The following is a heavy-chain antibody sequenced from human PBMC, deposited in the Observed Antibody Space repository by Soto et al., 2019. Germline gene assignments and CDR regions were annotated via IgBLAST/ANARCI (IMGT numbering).Heavy chain of an antibody. V-gene: IGHV1-69*12. D-gene: IGHD6-19*01. Sequence: QVQLLQSGAEVKKPGSSVRVSCEASGGTFRTYAISWVRQAPGQGLEWMGEIIPIFGTVIYAQKFQGRVTITADESTTTVYMNLKSLRYEDTAVYYCAKGAVAGTPTSYYYYGMDVWGQGTTVTVSS. CDR1: GGTFRTYA. J-gene: IGHJ6*02. CDR2: IIPIFGTV. CDR3: AKGAVAGTPTSYYYYGMDV.